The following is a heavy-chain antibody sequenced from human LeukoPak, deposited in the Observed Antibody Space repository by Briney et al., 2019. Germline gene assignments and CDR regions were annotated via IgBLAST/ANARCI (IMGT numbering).Heavy chain of an antibody. D-gene: IGHD1-14*01. CDR1: GFTFSSYA. V-gene: IGHV3-30-3*01. CDR3: ARDIPEAY. J-gene: IGHJ4*02. CDR2: ISYDGSNK. Sequence: GGSLRLSCAASGFTFSSYAMHWVRQAPGKGLEWVAVISYDGSNKYYADSVKGRFTISRDNSKNTLYLQMNSLRAEDTAVYYCARDIPEAYWGQGTLVTVSS.